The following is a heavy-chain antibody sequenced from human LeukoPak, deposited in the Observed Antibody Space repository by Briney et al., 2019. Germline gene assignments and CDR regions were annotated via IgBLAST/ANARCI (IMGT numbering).Heavy chain of an antibody. D-gene: IGHD6-19*01. J-gene: IGHJ4*02. CDR3: ATKQWLAPPPDS. Sequence: TGGSLRLSCAASGFTFSKYWMLWVCQAPGKGLESVSRINTDGTVTTYADSVKGRFTVSRDNADNTMSLQMNSVRDEDTAVYYCATKQWLAPPPDSWGQGTPVTVSS. CDR2: INTDGTVT. V-gene: IGHV3-74*01. CDR1: GFTFSKYW.